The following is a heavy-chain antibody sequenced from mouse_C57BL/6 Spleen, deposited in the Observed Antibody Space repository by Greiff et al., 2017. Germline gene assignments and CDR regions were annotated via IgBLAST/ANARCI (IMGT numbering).Heavy chain of an antibody. Sequence: QVTLKVSGPGLLQPSQSLSLTCSFSGFSLSTFGMGVGWIRQPPGKGLEWLAHIWWDDDKYYNPALRSRLTITKDTSKNHVFLKIANVDTADTATYYYARIQTQATPHAMDYWGQGTSVTVSS. CDR1: GFSLSTFGMG. J-gene: IGHJ4*01. D-gene: IGHD3-2*02. CDR2: IWWDDDK. V-gene: IGHV8-8*01. CDR3: ARIQTQATPHAMDY.